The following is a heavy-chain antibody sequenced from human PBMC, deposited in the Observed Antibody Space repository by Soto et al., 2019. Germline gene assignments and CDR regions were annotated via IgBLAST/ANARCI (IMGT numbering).Heavy chain of an antibody. CDR1: GLNVTRNY. J-gene: IGHJ5*02. V-gene: IGHV3-53*01. D-gene: IGHD2-21*01. CDR2: MSRGVYT. Sequence: EVQLVESGGGLIQRGGSLRLSCAASGLNVTRNYMSWVRQAPGKGLEWVSVMSRGVYTYYADSVKGRFTISRDNSKNTLFLQINSLITEDTAVYYCARLFGRYGWFDPWGQGTLVTVSS. CDR3: ARLFGRYGWFDP.